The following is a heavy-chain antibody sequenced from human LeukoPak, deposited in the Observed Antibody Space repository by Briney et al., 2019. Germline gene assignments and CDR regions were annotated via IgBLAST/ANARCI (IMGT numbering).Heavy chain of an antibody. Sequence: GGSLRLSCAASGFNFTSYSMNWVRQAPGKGLEWVSYISSRITTIYYADSVKGRFTISRDNAKNSLYLQMNRLRAEDTAVYYCARDYRSSSGRAFDIWGQGTMVTVSS. CDR2: ISSRITTI. J-gene: IGHJ3*02. D-gene: IGHD6-13*01. V-gene: IGHV3-48*04. CDR1: GFNFTSYS. CDR3: ARDYRSSSGRAFDI.